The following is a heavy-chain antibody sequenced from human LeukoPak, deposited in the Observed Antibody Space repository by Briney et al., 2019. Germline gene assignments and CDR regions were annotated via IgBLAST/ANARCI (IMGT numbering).Heavy chain of an antibody. Sequence: ASVKVSCKASGYTFTSYDINWGRQATGQGLEWMGWMNPNSGNTGYAQKFQGRVTMTRNTSISTAYMELSSLRSEDTAVYYCARSPSFYGDYDDWGQGTLVTVSS. V-gene: IGHV1-8*01. J-gene: IGHJ4*02. CDR2: MNPNSGNT. CDR1: GYTFTSYD. D-gene: IGHD4-17*01. CDR3: ARSPSFYGDYDD.